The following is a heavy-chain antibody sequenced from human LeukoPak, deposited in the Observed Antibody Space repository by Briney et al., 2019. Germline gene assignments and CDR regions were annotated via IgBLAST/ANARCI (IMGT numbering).Heavy chain of an antibody. CDR3: ARVMDDSSGYRPCGY. CDR2: MNPNSGNT. CDR1: EYTFISYD. D-gene: IGHD3-22*01. J-gene: IGHJ4*02. V-gene: IGHV1-8*01. Sequence: ASVKVSCNAYEYTFISYDINWVRQATGQGLEWMGWMNPNSGNTGYAQRFQGRVTMTRNTSISTAYMELSSLRSEDTAVYYCARVMDDSSGYRPCGYWGQGTLVTVSS.